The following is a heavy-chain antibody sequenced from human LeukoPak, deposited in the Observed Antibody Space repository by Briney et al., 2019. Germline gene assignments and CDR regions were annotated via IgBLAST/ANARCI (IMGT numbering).Heavy chain of an antibody. CDR1: GYTFTSYA. CDR3: ARPDEDRGYSYGYNY. CDR2: IIPIFGTA. V-gene: IGHV1-69*13. D-gene: IGHD5-18*01. Sequence: SVKVSCKASGYTFTSYAISWVRQAPGQGLEWMGGIIPIFGTANYAQKFQGRVTITADESTSTAYMELSSLRSEDTAVYYCARPDEDRGYSYGYNYWGQGTLVTVSS. J-gene: IGHJ4*02.